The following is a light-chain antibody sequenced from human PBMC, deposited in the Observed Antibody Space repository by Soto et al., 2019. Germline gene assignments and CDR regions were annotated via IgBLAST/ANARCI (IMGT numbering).Light chain of an antibody. V-gene: IGLV1-44*01. J-gene: IGLJ1*01. CDR1: SSNIGSNT. Sequence: QSVLTQPPSASGTTGQRVTSSCSGSSSNIGSNTVKWYQHLPGTAPKLLIYTNSQRPSGVPDRFSGSKSGTSASLAISGLQSEDEADYYCAAWDDSLNGLVFGTGTKLTVL. CDR3: AAWDDSLNGLV. CDR2: TNS.